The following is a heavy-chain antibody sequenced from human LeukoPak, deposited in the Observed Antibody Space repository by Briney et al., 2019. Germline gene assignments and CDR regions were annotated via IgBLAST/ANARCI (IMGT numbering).Heavy chain of an antibody. CDR2: IGGSGSDT. D-gene: IGHD3-16*01. Sequence: GGSLRLSCAASRFTFSSYAMTWVRQAPGKGLEWVSSIGGSGSDTYYADSVKGRFTISRDNSKNTLYLQMSSLRVEATAVYYCARGGGWGDAVDIWGQGTVVTVSS. CDR3: ARGGGWGDAVDI. V-gene: IGHV3-23*01. J-gene: IGHJ3*02. CDR1: RFTFSSYA.